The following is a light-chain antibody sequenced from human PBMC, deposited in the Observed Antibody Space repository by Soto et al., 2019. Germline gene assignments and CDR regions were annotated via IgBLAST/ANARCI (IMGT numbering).Light chain of an antibody. J-gene: IGKJ5*01. CDR2: GES. V-gene: IGKV3D-11*01. CDR3: QQCGNLPVT. Sequence: VLTQSPVTLSLSPGERATLSCRASQDVGTYVAWYQVRGGQAPRLLISGESKRATGIPDRINGGGSGADFILTINSLESGDSAVYFCQQCGNLPVTFGEGTRVEIK. CDR1: QDVGTY.